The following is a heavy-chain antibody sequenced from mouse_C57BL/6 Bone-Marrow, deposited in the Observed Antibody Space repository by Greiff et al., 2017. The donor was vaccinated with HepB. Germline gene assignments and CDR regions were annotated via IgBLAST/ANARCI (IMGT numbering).Heavy chain of an antibody. CDR1: GFSLTSYA. Sequence: VMLVESGPGLVAPSQSLSITCTVSGFSLTSYAISWVRQPPGKGLEWLGVIWTGGGTNYNSALKSRLSISKDNSKSQVFLKMNSLQTDDTARYYCARTFITTVVARLYWYFDVWGTGTTVTVSS. CDR2: IWTGGGT. D-gene: IGHD1-1*01. J-gene: IGHJ1*03. V-gene: IGHV2-9-1*01. CDR3: ARTFITTVVARLYWYFDV.